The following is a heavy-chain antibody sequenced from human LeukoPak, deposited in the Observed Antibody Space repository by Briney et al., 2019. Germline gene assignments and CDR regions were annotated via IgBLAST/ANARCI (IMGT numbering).Heavy chain of an antibody. CDR1: GGSISSGGYY. V-gene: IGHV4-31*03. J-gene: IGHJ4*02. CDR2: IYYSGST. D-gene: IGHD4-17*01. Sequence: SQTLSLTRTVSGGSISSGGYYWSWIRQHPGKGLEWIGYIYYSGSTYYNPSLKSRVTISVDTSKNQFSLKLSSVTAADTAVYYCARGDGDYVENFDYWGQGTLVTVSS. CDR3: ARGDGDYVENFDY.